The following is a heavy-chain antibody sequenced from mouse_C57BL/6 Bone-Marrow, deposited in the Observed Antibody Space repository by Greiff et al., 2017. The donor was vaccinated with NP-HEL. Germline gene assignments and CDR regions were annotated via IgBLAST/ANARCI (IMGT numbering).Heavy chain of an antibody. Sequence: VQLQQSGAELVKPGASVKISCKASGYAFSSYWMNWVKERPGKGLEWIGQIYPGDGDTKYNGKFKGKATLTADKSSSTAYMQVSSLTSEDSAVYFGARGDYGISRVWYAMDYWGQGKSVTVSA. V-gene: IGHV1-80*01. CDR1: GYAFSSYW. CDR2: IYPGDGDT. D-gene: IGHD1-1*01. J-gene: IGHJ4*01. CDR3: ARGDYGISRVWYAMDY.